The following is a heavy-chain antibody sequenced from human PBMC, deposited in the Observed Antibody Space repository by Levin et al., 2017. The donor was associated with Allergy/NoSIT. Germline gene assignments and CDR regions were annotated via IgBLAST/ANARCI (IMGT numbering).Heavy chain of an antibody. J-gene: IGHJ4*02. CDR3: ARNPRLRGDYAGGFFDY. D-gene: IGHD4-17*01. Sequence: SCTVSGGSISSSSYYWGWIRQPPGKGLEWIGSIYYSGSTYYNPSLKSRVTISVDTSKNQFSLKLSSVTAADTAVYYCARNPRLRGDYAGGFFDYWGQGTLVTVSS. CDR1: GGSISSSSYY. CDR2: IYYSGST. V-gene: IGHV4-39*01.